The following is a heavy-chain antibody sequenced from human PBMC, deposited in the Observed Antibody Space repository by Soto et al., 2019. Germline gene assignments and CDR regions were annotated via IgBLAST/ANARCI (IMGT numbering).Heavy chain of an antibody. Sequence: VHLQQWGAGLLKPSETLSLTCAVYGESLNYFYWSWIRQAPGKGLEWIGEFYDGGTINYNPSLKSRVTILATTSSNQFSLGLTSVTAADTAIYYCARGKWADRFANWGQGTLVTVSS. CDR2: FYDGGTI. D-gene: IGHD1-26*01. V-gene: IGHV4-34*01. J-gene: IGHJ5*02. CDR3: ARGKWADRFAN. CDR1: GESLNYFY.